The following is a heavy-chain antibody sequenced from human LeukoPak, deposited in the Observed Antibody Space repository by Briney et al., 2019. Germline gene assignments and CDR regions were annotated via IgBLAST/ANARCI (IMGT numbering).Heavy chain of an antibody. J-gene: IGHJ1*01. V-gene: IGHV3-33*01. D-gene: IGHD1-26*01. CDR1: GFAFNTYA. CDR2: IWHDGSHK. Sequence: PGRSLRLSCEASGFAFNTYAMHWVRQAPGKGLEWVTLIWHDGSHKFYIDSVRGRFTISRDNSENTVYLQMNGLRAEDTAVYYCARDIRMVGSTEYFHHWGQGTLVTVSS. CDR3: ARDIRMVGSTEYFHH.